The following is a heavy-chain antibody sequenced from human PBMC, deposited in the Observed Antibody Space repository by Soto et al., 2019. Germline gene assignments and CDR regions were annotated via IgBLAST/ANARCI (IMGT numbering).Heavy chain of an antibody. J-gene: IGHJ4*02. CDR3: AKDRKDYGAIDY. CDR2: ISYDGSNK. CDR1: GFTFSSYG. D-gene: IGHD4-17*01. Sequence: QVQLVESGGGVVQPGRSLRLSCAASGFTFSSYGMHWVRQAPGKGLEWVAVISYDGSNKYYADSVKGRFTISRDNSKNTLYLQMNSLRAEDTAVYDCAKDRKDYGAIDYWGQGTLVTVSS. V-gene: IGHV3-30*18.